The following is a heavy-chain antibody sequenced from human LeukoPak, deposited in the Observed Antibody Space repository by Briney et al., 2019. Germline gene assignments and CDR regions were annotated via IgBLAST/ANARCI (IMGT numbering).Heavy chain of an antibody. CDR1: GFTVSSSY. CDR3: ARDLCFDY. CDR2: IYSGGST. J-gene: IGHJ4*02. V-gene: IGHV3-53*01. Sequence: PGGSLRLSCAASGFTVSSSYMSWVRQAPGKGLEWVSTIYSGGSTYYADSVKGRFTVSRDNSKNTLYLQMNSLRAEDTAVYYCARDLCFDYWGQGTLVTVSS.